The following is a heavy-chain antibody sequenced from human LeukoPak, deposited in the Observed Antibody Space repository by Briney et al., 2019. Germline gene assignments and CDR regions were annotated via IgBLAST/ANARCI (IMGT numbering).Heavy chain of an antibody. CDR1: GFTFSSYW. CDR3: ARDYSGRYCSSTSCYYYYYGMDV. CDR2: IKQDGSEK. V-gene: IGHV3-7*01. J-gene: IGHJ6*02. D-gene: IGHD2-2*01. Sequence: QSGGSLRLSCAASGFTFSSYWMSWVRQAPGKGLKWVANIKQDGSEKYYVDSVKGRFTISRDNAKNSLYLQMNSLRAEDTAVYYCARDYSGRYCSSTSCYYYYYGMDVWGQGTTVTVSS.